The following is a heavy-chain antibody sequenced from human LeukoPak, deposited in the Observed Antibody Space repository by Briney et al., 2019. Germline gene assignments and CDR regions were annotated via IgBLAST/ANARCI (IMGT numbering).Heavy chain of an antibody. CDR1: GGTFSSYA. V-gene: IGHV1-69*13. CDR2: IIPIFGTA. Sequence: SVKVSCKASGGTFSSYAIGWVRQAPGQGLEWMGGIIPIFGTANYAQKFQGRVTITADESTSTAYMELSSLRSEDTAVYYCASNIVVVPAIYYYYYYGMDVWGQGTTVTVSS. D-gene: IGHD2-2*01. CDR3: ASNIVVVPAIYYYYYYGMDV. J-gene: IGHJ6*02.